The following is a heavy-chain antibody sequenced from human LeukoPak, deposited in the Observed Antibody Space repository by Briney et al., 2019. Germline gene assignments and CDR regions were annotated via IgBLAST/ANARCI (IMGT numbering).Heavy chain of an antibody. J-gene: IGHJ4*02. D-gene: IGHD3-10*01. CDR2: ISSSSSYI. V-gene: IGHV3-21*01. Sequence: GGSLRLSCAASGFTFSSYSMNWVRQAPGKGLEWVSSISSSSSYIYYADSVKGRFTISRDNAKNSLYLQMNSLRAEDTAVYYCARDQYYYGSGSCPLFGYWGQGTLVTVSS. CDR1: GFTFSSYS. CDR3: ARDQYYYGSGSCPLFGY.